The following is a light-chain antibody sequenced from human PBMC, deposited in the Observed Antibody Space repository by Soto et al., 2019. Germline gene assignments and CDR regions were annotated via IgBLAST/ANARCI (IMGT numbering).Light chain of an antibody. CDR2: EIN. Sequence: QSDRSQPPCASVSPGQSVTISCTGTSSDVGGYNYVSWFQQHPGKAPKLIIHEINQRPSGVPDRFSGSKSGNTASLTVSGLQAEDEGTYYCSSYGGYNNVVFGTGTKVTVL. CDR3: SSYGGYNNVV. V-gene: IGLV2-8*01. CDR1: SSDVGGYNY. J-gene: IGLJ1*01.